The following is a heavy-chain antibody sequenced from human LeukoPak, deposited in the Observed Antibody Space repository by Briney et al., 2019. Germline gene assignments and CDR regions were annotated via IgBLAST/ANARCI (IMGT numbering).Heavy chain of an antibody. CDR1: GFTFSSYS. Sequence: GGSLRLSCAASGFTFSSYSMNWVRQAPGKGLEWVSCIGSSGSTIYYADSVKGRFTISRDNGKNSLYLHMNSLRAEDTAVYYCARDYYYGSGSRAAYYYYMDVWGKGTTVTISS. V-gene: IGHV3-48*04. D-gene: IGHD3-10*01. J-gene: IGHJ6*03. CDR3: ARDYYYGSGSRAAYYYYMDV. CDR2: IGSSGSTI.